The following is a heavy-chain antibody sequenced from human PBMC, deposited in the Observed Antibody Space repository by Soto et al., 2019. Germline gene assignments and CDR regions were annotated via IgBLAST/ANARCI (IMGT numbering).Heavy chain of an antibody. J-gene: IGHJ4*02. CDR2: IYDSGST. D-gene: IGHD3-9*01. Sequence: QVQLQESGPGLVKPSETLSLTCTVSGGSINSYYWSWIRQPPGKGLEWIGYIYDSGSTNYNPSLTGPVAISADTTTNQVSLKISSVTAADTAVYYCARELTTCYNPFDYWGQGTLVTVSS. CDR3: ARELTTCYNPFDY. V-gene: IGHV4-59*01. CDR1: GGSINSYY.